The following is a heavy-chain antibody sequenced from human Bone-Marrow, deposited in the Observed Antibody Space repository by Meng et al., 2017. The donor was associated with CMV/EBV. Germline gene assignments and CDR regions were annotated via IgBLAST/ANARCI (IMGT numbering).Heavy chain of an antibody. D-gene: IGHD3-22*01. J-gene: IGHJ4*02. V-gene: IGHV4-39*07. CDR3: ARENYYDSSGYLDY. Sequence: SETLSLTCTVSGGSISSSSYYWGWIRQPPGRGLEWIGSIYYSGSTYYNPSLKSRVTISVDTSKNQFSLKLSSVTAADTAVYYCARENYYDSSGYLDYWGQRTLVTVSS. CDR2: IYYSGST. CDR1: GGSISSSSYY.